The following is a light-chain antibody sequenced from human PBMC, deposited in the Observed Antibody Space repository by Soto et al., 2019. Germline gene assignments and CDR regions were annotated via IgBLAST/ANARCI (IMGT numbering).Light chain of an antibody. Sequence: EIVLTQSPGTSSLSPGERATLSCRASQSVSSNYLAWDQQKPGQAPRLLIYAASSRITGIQDSFSGSKSGTAFNLTISSLEPEDFAVYHCQQYGSAPRTFGQGTKVEIK. CDR3: QQYGSAPRT. CDR1: QSVSSNY. J-gene: IGKJ1*01. V-gene: IGKV3-20*01. CDR2: AAS.